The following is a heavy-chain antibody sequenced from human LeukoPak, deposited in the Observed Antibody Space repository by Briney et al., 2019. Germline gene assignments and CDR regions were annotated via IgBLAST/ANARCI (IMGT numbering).Heavy chain of an antibody. CDR1: GDSVSSNSAA. D-gene: IGHD3-10*01. CDR2: TYYRSKWYN. J-gene: IGHJ6*03. V-gene: IGHV6-1*01. Sequence: SQTLSLTCAISGDSVSSNSAAWNCIRQSPSRGLEWLGRTYYRSKWYNDYAVSVKSRITINPDTSKNQFSLQLNSVTPEDTAVYYCATGEDGSGSYYSPMDVWGKGTTVTVSS. CDR3: ATGEDGSGSYYSPMDV.